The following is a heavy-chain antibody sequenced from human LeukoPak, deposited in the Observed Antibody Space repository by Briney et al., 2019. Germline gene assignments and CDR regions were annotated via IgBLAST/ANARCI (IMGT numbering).Heavy chain of an antibody. CDR1: GFTFSSYA. J-gene: IGHJ4*02. D-gene: IGHD2-21*02. Sequence: GGSLRLSCAASGFTFSSYAMSWVRQAPGKGLEWVSAISGSGGSTYYADSVKGRFTISRDNPKNTLYLQMNSLRAEDTAVYYCAKAAHIVVVTAPYYFDYWGQGTLVTVSS. CDR2: ISGSGGST. CDR3: AKAAHIVVVTAPYYFDY. V-gene: IGHV3-23*01.